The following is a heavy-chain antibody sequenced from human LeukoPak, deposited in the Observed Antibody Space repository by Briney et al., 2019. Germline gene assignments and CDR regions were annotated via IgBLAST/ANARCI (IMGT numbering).Heavy chain of an antibody. V-gene: IGHV1-18*01. D-gene: IGHD6-19*01. CDR1: GYTFTGYG. CDR2: ISAYNGNT. CDR3: ARHSSGWTFFDY. Sequence: ASVKVSCKASGYTFTGYGISWVRQAPGQGLEWMGWISAYNGNTNYAQKLQGRVTMTTDTSTSTAYMELRSLRSDDTAVYYCARHSSGWTFFDYWGQGTLVTVSS. J-gene: IGHJ4*02.